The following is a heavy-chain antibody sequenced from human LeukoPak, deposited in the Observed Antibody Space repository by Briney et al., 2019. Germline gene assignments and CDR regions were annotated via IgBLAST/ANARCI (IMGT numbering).Heavy chain of an antibody. J-gene: IGHJ6*02. CDR2: INAGNGNT. V-gene: IGHV1-3*01. D-gene: IGHD3-10*01. CDR1: GYTFTSYA. CDR3: ASNGSGRQTLYYYYGMDV. Sequence: ASVKVSYKASGYTFTSYAMHWVRQAPGQRLEWMGWINAGNGNTKYSQKFQGRVTMTRNTSINTAYMELSSLRSEDTAVYYCASNGSGRQTLYYYYGMDVWGQGTTVTVSS.